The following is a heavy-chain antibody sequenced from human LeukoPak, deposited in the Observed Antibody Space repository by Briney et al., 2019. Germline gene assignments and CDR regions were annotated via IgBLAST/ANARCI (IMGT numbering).Heavy chain of an antibody. V-gene: IGHV4-39*01. J-gene: IGHJ6*03. CDR3: VAIANQFYYYYMNV. Sequence: SETLSLTCSVSGDSISSGNNYWGWIRQPPGKGLDWIGSITHSGGTYYNPSLKSRVTISVDTSKNQFSLRLTSVTAPDTAVYYCVAIANQFYYYYMNVWGKGTTVTVSS. CDR1: GDSISSGNNY. D-gene: IGHD4/OR15-4a*01. CDR2: ITHSGGT.